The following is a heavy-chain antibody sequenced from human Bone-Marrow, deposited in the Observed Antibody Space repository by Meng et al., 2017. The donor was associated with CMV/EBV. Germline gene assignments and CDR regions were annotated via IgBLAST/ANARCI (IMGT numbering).Heavy chain of an antibody. V-gene: IGHV1-18*01. CDR2: ISAYNGNT. D-gene: IGHD6-13*01. Sequence: ASAKVSCKASGYTFTSYGISWVRQAPGQGLEWMGWISAYNGNTNYAQKLQGRVTMTTDTSTSTAYMELRSLRSDDTAVYYCARARKTRGIAAAAAVFDYWGQGTLVTVSS. CDR3: ARARKTRGIAAAAAVFDY. J-gene: IGHJ4*02. CDR1: GYTFTSYG.